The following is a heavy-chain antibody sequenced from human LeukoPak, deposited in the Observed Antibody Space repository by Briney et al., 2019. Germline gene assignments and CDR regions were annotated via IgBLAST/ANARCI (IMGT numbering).Heavy chain of an antibody. CDR2: IYTSGST. Sequence: SETLSLTCTVSGGSISSYYWSWIRQPAGKGLEWIGRIYTSGSTNYNPSLKSRVTMSVDTSKNQFSLKLTSVTAADTAVYYCARGPYCGGNCYFDYWGQGTPVTVSS. V-gene: IGHV4-4*07. CDR1: GGSISSYY. J-gene: IGHJ4*02. CDR3: ARGPYCGGNCYFDY. D-gene: IGHD2-21*02.